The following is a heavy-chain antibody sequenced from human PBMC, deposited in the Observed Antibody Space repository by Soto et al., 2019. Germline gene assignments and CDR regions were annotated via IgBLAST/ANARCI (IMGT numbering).Heavy chain of an antibody. J-gene: IGHJ4*02. D-gene: IGHD3-16*01. Sequence: QVQLVESGGGVVQPGTSLRLSCVGSGFTFSSYVIHWVRQAPGKGLEWVALTSYDGSNNFYGKSVKGRFTISRHNSRNTVELQMDSFRFEDTALYYCARWGTTGGLDVWGQGTLVSVSS. V-gene: IGHV3-33*05. CDR3: ARWGTTGGLDV. CDR2: TSYDGSNN. CDR1: GFTFSSYV.